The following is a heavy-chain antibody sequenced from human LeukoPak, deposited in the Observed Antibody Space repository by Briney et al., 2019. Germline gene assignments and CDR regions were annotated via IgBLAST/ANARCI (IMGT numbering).Heavy chain of an antibody. CDR2: INHSGST. Sequence: PSETLSLTCAVYGGSFSGYYWSWIRQPPGKGLEWIGEINHSGSTNYNPSLKSRVTISVGTSKNQFSLKLSSVTAADTAVYYCARFSSIAAAFDYWGLGTLVTVSS. CDR3: ARFSSIAAAFDY. J-gene: IGHJ4*02. V-gene: IGHV4-34*01. CDR1: GGSFSGYY. D-gene: IGHD6-13*01.